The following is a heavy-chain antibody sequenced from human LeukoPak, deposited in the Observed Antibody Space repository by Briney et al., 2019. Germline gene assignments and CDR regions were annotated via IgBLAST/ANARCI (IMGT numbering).Heavy chain of an antibody. D-gene: IGHD2-8*01. V-gene: IGHV3-21*01. CDR3: ARAYCTNGVCYTSAFDI. CDR1: GFTFSSYS. CDR2: ISSSSSYI. J-gene: IGHJ3*02. Sequence: GGSLRLSCAASGFTFSSYSMNWVRQAPGKGLEWVSSISSSSSYIYYADSVKGRFTISRDNAKNSLYLQMYSLRAEDTAVYYCARAYCTNGVCYTSAFDIWGQGTMVTVSS.